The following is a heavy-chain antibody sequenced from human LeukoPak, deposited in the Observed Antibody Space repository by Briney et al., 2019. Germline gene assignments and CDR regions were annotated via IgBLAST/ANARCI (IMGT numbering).Heavy chain of an antibody. CDR3: ARGAISSSWHRDYFDY. CDR2: INQDGSAK. CDR1: GFTFSSYW. V-gene: IGHV3-7*01. J-gene: IGHJ4*02. Sequence: GGSLRLPCAASGFTFSSYWMTWVRQAPGKGLEWVANINQDGSAKYYVDSVKGRFTISRDNAKNSLYLQMNSLRAEDTAVYYCARGAISSSWHRDYFDYWGQGTLVTVSS. D-gene: IGHD6-13*01.